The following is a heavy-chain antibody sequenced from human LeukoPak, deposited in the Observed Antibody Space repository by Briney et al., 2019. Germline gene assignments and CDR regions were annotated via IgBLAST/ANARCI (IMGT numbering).Heavy chain of an antibody. D-gene: IGHD6-6*01. Sequence: GSLRLSCAASGFTFSSYSMNWVRQAPGKGLEWVSSISSSSSYIYYADSVKGRFTTSRDNAKNSLYLQMNSLRAEDTAVYYCARALSSRDDYWGQGTLVTVSS. CDR3: ARALSSRDDY. J-gene: IGHJ4*02. CDR1: GFTFSSYS. CDR2: ISSSSSYI. V-gene: IGHV3-21*01.